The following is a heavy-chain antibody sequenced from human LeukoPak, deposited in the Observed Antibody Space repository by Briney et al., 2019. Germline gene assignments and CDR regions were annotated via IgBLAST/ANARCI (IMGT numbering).Heavy chain of an antibody. J-gene: IGHJ4*02. CDR1: GGSISSYY. CDR3: ARGLNYGVFDY. Sequence: PSETLSLTCTVSGGSISSYYWSWIRQPPGKGLEWIGYIYYGGSTNYNPSLKSRVTISVDTSKNQFSLKLSSVTAAGAAVYYCARGLNYGVFDYWGQGTLVTVSS. CDR2: IYYGGST. D-gene: IGHD4-17*01. V-gene: IGHV4-59*01.